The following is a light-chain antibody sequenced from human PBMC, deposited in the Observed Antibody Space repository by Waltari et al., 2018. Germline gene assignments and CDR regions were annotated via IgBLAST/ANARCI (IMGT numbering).Light chain of an antibody. CDR2: RNN. J-gene: IGLJ3*02. V-gene: IGLV1-47*01. Sequence: QSVLTQPPSASGTPGQRVTISCSGSRSNIGNHYVYWYQHLPGTAPKLLIYRNNQRPSGVPDRFSGSKSGTSASLAISGLRSEDEADYYCAVWDDSLSGRVFGGGTKVTVL. CDR3: AVWDDSLSGRV. CDR1: RSNIGNHY.